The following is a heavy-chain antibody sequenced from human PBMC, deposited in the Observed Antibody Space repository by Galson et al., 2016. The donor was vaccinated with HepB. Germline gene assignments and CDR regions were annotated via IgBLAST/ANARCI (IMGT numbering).Heavy chain of an antibody. CDR2: INSDGSST. D-gene: IGHD3-10*01. V-gene: IGHV3-74*01. CDR1: GFTFSSYW. J-gene: IGHJ6*02. CDR3: ASNYYGSVGVNNARGV. Sequence: SLRLSCAASGFTFSSYWMHWVRQAPGKGLVWVSRINSDGSSTSYADSVKGRFTISRDNAKNTLYLQMNSLRADDTAVYYCASNYYGSVGVNNARGVWGQGTTVTVS.